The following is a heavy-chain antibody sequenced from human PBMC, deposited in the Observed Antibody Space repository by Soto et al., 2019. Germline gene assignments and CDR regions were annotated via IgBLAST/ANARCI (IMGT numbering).Heavy chain of an antibody. V-gene: IGHV1-69*01. J-gene: IGHJ4*02. D-gene: IGHD3-22*01. CDR3: ARDQAPFDSSGYYYFDY. CDR2: IIPIFGTA. CDR1: GGTFSSYA. Sequence: QVQLVQSGAEVKKPGSSVKVSCKASGGTFSSYAISWVRQAPGQGLEWMGGIIPIFGTANYAQKFQGRVTITADESTSTAYMELSSLRSEDTAVYYCARDQAPFDSSGYYYFDYWGQGTLVTVSS.